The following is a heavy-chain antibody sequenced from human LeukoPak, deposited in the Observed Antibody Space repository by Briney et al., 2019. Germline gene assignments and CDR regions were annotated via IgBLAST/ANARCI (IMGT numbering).Heavy chain of an antibody. CDR1: GFPFSDYA. D-gene: IGHD5-24*01. Sequence: GGSLRLSCAASGFPFSDYAMNWVRQAPGQGLEWVSSISYSGTSTYYAGSVKGRFTISRDNSKNTLFLQMNSLRAEDTAVYYCAKREARSFEFWGQGTLVTVSS. V-gene: IGHV3-23*01. CDR3: AKREARSFEF. J-gene: IGHJ4*02. CDR2: ISYSGTST.